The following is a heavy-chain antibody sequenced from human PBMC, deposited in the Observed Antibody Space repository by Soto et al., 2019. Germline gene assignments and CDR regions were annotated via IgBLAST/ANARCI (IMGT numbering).Heavy chain of an antibody. Sequence: ETLSLTCAVYGGSFSGYYWSWIRQPPGKGLEWIGEINHSGSTNYNPSLKSRVTISVDTSKNQFSLKLSSVTAADTAVYYCARIANPKNLYCSGGSCYRSTFLDGVFQKHDFWGQGTRATVAS. D-gene: IGHD2-15*01. V-gene: IGHV4-34*01. CDR3: ARIANPKNLYCSGGSCYRSTFLDGVFQKHDF. J-gene: IGHJ4*02. CDR2: INHSGST. CDR1: GGSFSGYY.